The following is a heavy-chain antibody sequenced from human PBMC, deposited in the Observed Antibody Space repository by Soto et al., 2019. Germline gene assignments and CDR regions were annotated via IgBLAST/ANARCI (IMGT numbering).Heavy chain of an antibody. CDR3: TTGPVEGI. V-gene: IGHV3-15*07. Sequence: EVQLVESAGGLVKPGGSLRLSCVASGFSFNEAWMNWVRQAPGEGLAWVGRIKTSAGGGATDYAAPVQGRFTISRDDSKNAVYLHMNSLRTEDTAIYYCTTGPVEGIWGQGTTVTVSS. CDR1: GFSFNEAW. J-gene: IGHJ6*02. CDR2: IKTSAGGGAT. D-gene: IGHD2-15*01.